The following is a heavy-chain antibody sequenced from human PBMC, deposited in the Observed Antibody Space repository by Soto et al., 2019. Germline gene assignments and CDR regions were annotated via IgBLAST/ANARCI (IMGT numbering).Heavy chain of an antibody. J-gene: IGHJ4*02. Sequence: GGSLRLSCAASGFSFSSDSMGWVRRAPGKGLEWVSSISSSGSFMNYADSVKGRFTISRDNAKNSLYLQMSGLKDEDTAVYYCARDPPTGTTLDWADSWGQGTLVTVSS. CDR3: ARDPPTGTTLDWADS. V-gene: IGHV3-21*01. CDR1: GFSFSSDS. D-gene: IGHD1-7*01. CDR2: ISSSGSFM.